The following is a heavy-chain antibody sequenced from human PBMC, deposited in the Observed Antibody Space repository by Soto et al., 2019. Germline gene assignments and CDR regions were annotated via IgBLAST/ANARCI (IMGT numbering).Heavy chain of an antibody. Sequence: QVQLVQSGAEVKKPGSSVKVSCKASGGTFSRYTISWVRQAPGQGLEWMGGIIPIFGAAKYAQKFQDRVTVTADESTSKAYMELSSLRSEDTAVYYCAQDANGHSLAYWGQGTLVTVSS. J-gene: IGHJ4*02. CDR3: AQDANGHSLAY. D-gene: IGHD3-16*01. CDR2: IIPIFGAA. CDR1: GGTFSRYT. V-gene: IGHV1-69*01.